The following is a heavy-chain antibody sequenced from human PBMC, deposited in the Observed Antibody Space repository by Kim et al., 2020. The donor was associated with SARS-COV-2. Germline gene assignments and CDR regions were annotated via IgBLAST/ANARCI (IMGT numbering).Heavy chain of an antibody. V-gene: IGHV1-46*01. CDR3: AREINWFDP. CDR2: GST. Sequence: GSTSYAQKFQGRVTMTRDTSTSTVYMELSSLRSEDTAVYYCAREINWFDPWGQGTLVTVSS. J-gene: IGHJ5*02.